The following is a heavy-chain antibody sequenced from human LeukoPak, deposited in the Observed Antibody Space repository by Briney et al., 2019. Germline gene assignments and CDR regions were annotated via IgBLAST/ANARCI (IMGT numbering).Heavy chain of an antibody. J-gene: IGHJ4*02. Sequence: VASVKVSCKASGGTFSSYAISWVRQAPGQGLEWMGRIIPILGIANYAQKFQGRVTITADKSTSTAYMELSSLRSEDTAVYYCARGRYYDSSGYYSYWGQGTLVTVSS. V-gene: IGHV1-69*04. CDR1: GGTFSSYA. CDR2: IIPILGIA. D-gene: IGHD3-22*01. CDR3: ARGRYYDSSGYYSY.